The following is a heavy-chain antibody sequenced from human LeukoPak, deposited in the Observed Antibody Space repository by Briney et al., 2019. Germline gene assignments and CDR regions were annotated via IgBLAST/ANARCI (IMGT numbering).Heavy chain of an antibody. CDR2: ISGSGGST. J-gene: IGHJ1*01. CDR3: ATGRVDYGDYGVVKH. V-gene: IGHV3-23*01. CDR1: GFTFSSYG. D-gene: IGHD4-17*01. Sequence: PGGSLRLSCAASGFTFSSYGMSWVRQAPGKGLEWVSAISGSGGSTYYADSVKGRFTISRDNSKNSLYLQMESLTIEDTAVYYCATGRVDYGDYGVVKHWGQGTLVTVSS.